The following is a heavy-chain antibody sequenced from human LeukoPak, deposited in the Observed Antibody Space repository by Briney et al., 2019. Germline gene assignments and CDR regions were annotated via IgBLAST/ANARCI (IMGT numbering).Heavy chain of an antibody. Sequence: SVKVSCTASGGTFSSYGVSWVRQAPGQGLEWMGGIIPIFGTANYAQKFQGRVTITADESTSTAYMELSSLRSEDTAVYYCAAQLLGSSEFDRWGQGTLVTVSS. J-gene: IGHJ5*02. V-gene: IGHV1-69*13. CDR1: GGTFSSYG. D-gene: IGHD1-1*01. CDR2: IIPIFGTA. CDR3: AAQLLGSSEFDR.